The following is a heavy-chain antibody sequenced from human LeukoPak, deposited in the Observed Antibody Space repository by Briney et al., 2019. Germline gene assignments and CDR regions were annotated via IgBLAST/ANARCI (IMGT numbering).Heavy chain of an antibody. J-gene: IGHJ4*02. D-gene: IGHD1-26*01. CDR3: ARDPFTTKLELTVWYYFDY. V-gene: IGHV3-21*01. Sequence: PGGSLRLSCAASGFTFSSYSMNWVRQAPGKGLEWVSSISSSSSYIYYADSVKGRFTISRDNAKNSLYLQMNSLRAEDTAVYYCARDPFTTKLELTVWYYFDYWGQGTQVTVSS. CDR2: ISSSSSYI. CDR1: GFTFSSYS.